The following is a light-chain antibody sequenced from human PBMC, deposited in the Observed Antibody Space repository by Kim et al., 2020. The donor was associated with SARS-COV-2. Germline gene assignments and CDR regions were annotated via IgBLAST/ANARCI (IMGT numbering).Light chain of an antibody. CDR3: SSYARSNILV. CDR2: DVT. V-gene: IGLV2-14*03. CDR1: SDDIGDYTY. Sequence: QSVVTQPASVSGSPGQSITVSCTGTSDDIGDYTYVSWYQQHPGKVPKLIIYDVTKRPSGVSSRFSGSKSGNTASLTISGLQTEDEADYYCSSYARSNILVFGAGTKVTVL. J-gene: IGLJ1*01.